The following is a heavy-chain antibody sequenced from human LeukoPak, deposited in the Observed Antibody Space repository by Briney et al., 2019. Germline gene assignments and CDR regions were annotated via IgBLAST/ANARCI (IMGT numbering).Heavy chain of an antibody. CDR1: GFTFSNAW. CDR3: TTDFLTHPQAYGDYAVFDY. Sequence: GGSLRLSCAASGFTFSNAWMSWVRQAPGKGLEWVGRIKSKTDGGTTDYAAPVKGRFTISRDDSKNTLYLQMNSLKTEDTAEYYCTTDFLTHPQAYGDYAVFDYWGQGTLVTVSS. V-gene: IGHV3-15*01. J-gene: IGHJ4*02. CDR2: IKSKTDGGTT. D-gene: IGHD4-17*01.